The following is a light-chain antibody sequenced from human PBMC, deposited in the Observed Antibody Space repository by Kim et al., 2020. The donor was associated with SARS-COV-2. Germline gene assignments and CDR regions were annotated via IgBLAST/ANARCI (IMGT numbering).Light chain of an antibody. CDR1: QKISTA. J-gene: IGKJ1*01. V-gene: IGKV1-13*02. Sequence: ASVGDRVTITCRASQKISTALAWYQQKPGKTPKLLIYDAATLKSGVPSRFSGSGSGTDFTLTIGSLQPEDFATYYCQQFKSYPRTFGQGTKVDIK. CDR2: DAA. CDR3: QQFKSYPRT.